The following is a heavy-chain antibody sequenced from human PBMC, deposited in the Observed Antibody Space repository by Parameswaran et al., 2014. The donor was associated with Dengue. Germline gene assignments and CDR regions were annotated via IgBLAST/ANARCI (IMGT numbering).Heavy chain of an antibody. CDR2: IIPIFGTA. J-gene: IGHJ6*02. Sequence: SWVRQAPGQGLEWMGGIIPIFGTANYAQKFQGRVTITADESTSTAYMELSSLRSEDTAVYYCARGSTVANPYYYYYGMDVWGQGTTVTVSS. D-gene: IGHD4-17*01. CDR3: ARGSTVANPYYYYYGMDV. V-gene: IGHV1-69*01.